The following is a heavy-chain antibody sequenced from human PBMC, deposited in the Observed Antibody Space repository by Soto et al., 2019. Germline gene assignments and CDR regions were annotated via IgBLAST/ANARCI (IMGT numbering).Heavy chain of an antibody. CDR1: GFSFSSFA. J-gene: IGHJ6*04. CDR2: IGDSGAST. CDR3: AKGEELDV. V-gene: IGHV3-23*01. Sequence: GGSLRLSCEASGFSFSSFAMNWVRQAPGKGLEWVSAIGDSGASTYYADSVKGRFTISRDNSRNTLYLQLNSLRAEDTAVYYCAKGEELDVWGNGTTVTVSS. D-gene: IGHD1-26*01.